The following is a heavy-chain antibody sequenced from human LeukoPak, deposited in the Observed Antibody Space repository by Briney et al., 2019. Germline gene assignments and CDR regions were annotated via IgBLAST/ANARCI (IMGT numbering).Heavy chain of an antibody. J-gene: IGHJ5*02. Sequence: AAVKVSCKASGYTFTSYGISWVRQAPGQGLEWMGWISAYNGNTNYAQKLQGRVTMTTDTSTSTAYMELRSLRSDDTAVYDCARGLGSTSDNWFDPWGQGTLVTVSS. V-gene: IGHV1-18*01. CDR3: ARGLGSTSDNWFDP. CDR2: ISAYNGNT. D-gene: IGHD2-2*01. CDR1: GYTFTSYG.